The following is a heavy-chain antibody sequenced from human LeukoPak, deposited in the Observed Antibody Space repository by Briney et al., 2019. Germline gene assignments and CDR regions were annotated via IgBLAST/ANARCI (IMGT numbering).Heavy chain of an antibody. CDR1: GFTFNTYA. D-gene: IGHD6-19*01. Sequence: GGSLRLSCAASGFTFNTYAMSWVRQAPGKGLEWISVTSCSGGTTYYADSVKGRFTISRDNSKNTVYLQMNTLRAEDTAVYYCARVASSIAVAAKWYFQLWGRGTLVTVSS. CDR3: ARVASSIAVAAKWYFQL. J-gene: IGHJ2*01. V-gene: IGHV3-23*01. CDR2: TSCSGGTT.